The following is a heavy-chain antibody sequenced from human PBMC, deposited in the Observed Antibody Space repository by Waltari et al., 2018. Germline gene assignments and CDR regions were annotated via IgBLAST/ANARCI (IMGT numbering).Heavy chain of an antibody. D-gene: IGHD6-6*01. Sequence: QLQLQESGSGLVKPSQTLSLTCAVSGGSISSGGSSWSWIRHPPGKGLEWIGYIYHSGSTYYNPSLKSRVTISVDRSKNQFSLKLSSVTAADTAVYYCARAISAARRGYYYYYMDVWGKGTTVTISS. V-gene: IGHV4-30-2*01. CDR2: IYHSGST. CDR1: GGSISSGGSS. CDR3: ARAISAARRGYYYYYMDV. J-gene: IGHJ6*03.